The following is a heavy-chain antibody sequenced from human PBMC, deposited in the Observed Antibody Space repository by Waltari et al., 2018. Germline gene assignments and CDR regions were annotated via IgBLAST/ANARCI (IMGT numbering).Heavy chain of an antibody. D-gene: IGHD4-17*01. J-gene: IGHJ4*02. V-gene: IGHV1-24*01. CDR1: GYTLTELS. CDR2: VDPEDCEP. CDR3: ATGFGNSGDSNFDY. Sequence: QVQLVQSGAEVKKPGASVKVSCKVSGYTLTELSMHWVRQDPGKGLEWMGGVDPEDCEPIYAQKFQGRVTMTEDTSTDTAYMELSSLRSEDTAVYYCATGFGNSGDSNFDYWGQGTLVTVSS.